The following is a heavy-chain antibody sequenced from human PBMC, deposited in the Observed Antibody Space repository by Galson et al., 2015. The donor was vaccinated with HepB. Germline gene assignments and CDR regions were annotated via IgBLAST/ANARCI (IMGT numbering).Heavy chain of an antibody. D-gene: IGHD1-26*01. Sequence: SLRLSCAASGFTFKSDWMSWVRQAPGKGLEWVAKINPDGSEKYYVDSVKGRFAISRDNAQSSLYLQMNGLRAEDTAVYYCVRDLRWSVDYWGQGTLVSVSS. CDR3: VRDLRWSVDY. CDR2: INPDGSEK. CDR1: GFTFKSDW. V-gene: IGHV3-7*01. J-gene: IGHJ4*02.